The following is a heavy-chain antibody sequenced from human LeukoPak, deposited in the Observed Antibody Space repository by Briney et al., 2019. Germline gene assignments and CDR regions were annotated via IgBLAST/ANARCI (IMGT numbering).Heavy chain of an antibody. J-gene: IGHJ3*02. D-gene: IGHD6-13*01. V-gene: IGHV3-30*02. Sequence: GGSLRLSCAASGFTFSSYGMHWVRQAPGKGLEWVAFIRYDGSNKYYADSVKGRFTISRDNSKNTLYLQMNSLRAEDTAVYYCANGESSSSWYGGDAFDIWGQGTMVTVSS. CDR1: GFTFSSYG. CDR2: IRYDGSNK. CDR3: ANGESSSSWYGGDAFDI.